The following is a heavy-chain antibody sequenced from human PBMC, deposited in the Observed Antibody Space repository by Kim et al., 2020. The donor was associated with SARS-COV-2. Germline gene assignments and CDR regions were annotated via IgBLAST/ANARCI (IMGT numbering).Heavy chain of an antibody. CDR3: AREGHEDTLMATPFDY. CDR2: IIPIFGTA. D-gene: IGHD5-18*01. V-gene: IGHV1-69*13. CDR1: GGTFSSST. Sequence: SVKVSCKASGGTFSSSTISWVRQAPGQGLEWMGGIIPIFGTANYAQKFQGRVTITADESTRTAYMELRSLRSEDTAIYYCAREGHEDTLMATPFDYWGQGTLVTVSS. J-gene: IGHJ4*02.